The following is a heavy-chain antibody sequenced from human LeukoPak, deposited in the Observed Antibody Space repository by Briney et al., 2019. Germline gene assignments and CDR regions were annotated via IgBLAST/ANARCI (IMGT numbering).Heavy chain of an antibody. CDR2: IYYSGST. CDR1: GGSISSRTYY. J-gene: IGHJ4*02. V-gene: IGHV4-39*01. D-gene: IGHD1-26*01. Sequence: PSETRSLTCTVSGGSISSRTYYWGWIRQPPGKGLEWIASIYYSGSTYYNPSLKSRVTISIDTSKNQFSLKLSSVTAADTAVYYCARLVGAATDPFDYWGQGTLVTVSS. CDR3: ARLVGAATDPFDY.